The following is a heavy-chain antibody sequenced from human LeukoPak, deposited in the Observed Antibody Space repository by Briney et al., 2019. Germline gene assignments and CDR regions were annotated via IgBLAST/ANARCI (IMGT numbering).Heavy chain of an antibody. CDR1: GGSISSYY. D-gene: IGHD1-26*01. CDR2: IYYSGST. J-gene: IGHJ4*02. CDR3: ARVSYTKEFDY. V-gene: IGHV4-59*01. Sequence: SETLSLTCTVSGGSISSYYWSWIRQPPGKGLEWIGYIYYSGSTNYNPSLKSRVTISVDTSKNQFSLKLSSVTAADTAVYYCARVSYTKEFDYWGQGTLVTVPS.